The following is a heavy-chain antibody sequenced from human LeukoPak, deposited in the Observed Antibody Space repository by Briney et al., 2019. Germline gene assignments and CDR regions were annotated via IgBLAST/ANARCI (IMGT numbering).Heavy chain of an antibody. V-gene: IGHV3-7*05. CDR3: ARGHYGMDG. Sequence: GGSLRLSCAVSGFKFKSYRMSWVRQAPGRGLEWVATIKQDGSDRYYVDSVKGRFTIPRDNTKNSMDLQMNSLRAEDTAVYYCARGHYGMDGWGQGTTVTDSS. CDR1: GFKFKSYR. CDR2: IKQDGSDR. J-gene: IGHJ6*01.